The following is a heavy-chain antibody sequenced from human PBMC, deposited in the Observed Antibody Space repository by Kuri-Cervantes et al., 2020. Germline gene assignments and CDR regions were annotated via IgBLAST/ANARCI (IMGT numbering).Heavy chain of an antibody. CDR1: GFTFSSYS. D-gene: IGHD1-26*01. CDR2: ISSSSSYI. CDR3: ARTVVGAGGFDY. V-gene: IGHV3-21*03. Sequence: GGSLRLSCAASGFTFSSYSMNWVRQAPGKGLEWVSSISSSSSYIYYADSVKGRFTISRDNAKNSLYLQINSLRAEDTAVYYCARTVVGAGGFDYWGQGTLVTVSS. J-gene: IGHJ4*02.